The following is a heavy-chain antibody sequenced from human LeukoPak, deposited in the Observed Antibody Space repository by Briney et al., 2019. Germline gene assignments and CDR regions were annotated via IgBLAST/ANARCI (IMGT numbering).Heavy chain of an antibody. J-gene: IGHJ4*02. CDR2: IKQDGSEK. D-gene: IGHD5-18*01. CDR3: ARGYSSFDY. Sequence: GGSLRLSCPASGFTFSSYWMSWVRQAPGKGLEWVANIKQDGSEKYYVDSVKGRFTISRDNAKNSLYLQMNSLRAEDTAVYYCARGYSSFDYWGQGTLVTVSS. V-gene: IGHV3-7*04. CDR1: GFTFSSYW.